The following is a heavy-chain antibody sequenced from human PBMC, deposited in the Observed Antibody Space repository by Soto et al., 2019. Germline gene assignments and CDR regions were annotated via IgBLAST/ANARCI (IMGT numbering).Heavy chain of an antibody. V-gene: IGHV1-2*02. Sequence: ASVKVSCKASGYTFTGYYMHWVRQAPGQGLEWMGWINPNSGGTNYAQKFQGRVTMTRDTSISTAYMELSRLRSDDTAVYYCAIPPPYSSGYHYVSYYYGMDVWGQGTTVTVSS. J-gene: IGHJ6*02. CDR1: GYTFTGYY. D-gene: IGHD3-22*01. CDR3: AIPPPYSSGYHYVSYYYGMDV. CDR2: INPNSGGT.